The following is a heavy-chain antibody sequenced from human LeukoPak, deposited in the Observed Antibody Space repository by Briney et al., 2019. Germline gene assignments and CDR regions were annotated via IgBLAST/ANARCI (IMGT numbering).Heavy chain of an antibody. CDR1: GGSISSYY. J-gene: IGHJ4*02. CDR2: IYYSGST. Sequence: SETLSLTCTVSGGSISSYYWSWIRQPPGKGLEWIGYIYYSGSTSYNPSLKSRVTISVDTSKNQFSLKLSSVTAADTAVYYCAREEALGSGSFDYWGQGTLVTVSS. CDR3: AREEALGSGSFDY. V-gene: IGHV4-59*01. D-gene: IGHD1-26*01.